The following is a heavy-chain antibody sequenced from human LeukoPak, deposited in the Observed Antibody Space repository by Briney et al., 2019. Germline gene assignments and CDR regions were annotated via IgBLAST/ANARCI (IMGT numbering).Heavy chain of an antibody. CDR3: ARRDVGATIDY. Sequence: SETLSLTCTVSGDSISSSRFYWAWIRQPPGKGLEGIGSILYTGRTFYNPSLKSRVTISVDTSKNQFSLRLGSVTASDTAVYYCARRDVGATIDYWGQGTLVTVSS. V-gene: IGHV4-39*01. CDR1: GDSISSSRFY. CDR2: ILYTGRT. J-gene: IGHJ4*02. D-gene: IGHD1-26*01.